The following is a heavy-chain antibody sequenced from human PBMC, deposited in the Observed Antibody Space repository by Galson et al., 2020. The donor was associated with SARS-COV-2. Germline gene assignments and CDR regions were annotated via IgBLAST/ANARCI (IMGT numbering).Heavy chain of an antibody. V-gene: IGHV3-30-3*01. CDR1: GFTFSSYA. D-gene: IGHD3-10*01. J-gene: IGHJ4*02. CDR3: ARGPRFGELLSPFDS. CDR2: ISNDGSNR. Sequence: LRLSCAASGFTFSSYAMHWVRQAPGKGLEWVAVISNDGSNRYYAESVKGRFTISRDNSQNTLFLQMNSLRVEDTAVYYCARGPRFGELLSPFDSWGQGTLVTVSS.